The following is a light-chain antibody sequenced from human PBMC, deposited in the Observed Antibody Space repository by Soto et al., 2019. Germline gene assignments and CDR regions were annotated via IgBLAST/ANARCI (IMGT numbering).Light chain of an antibody. J-gene: IGKJ3*01. CDR3: QKHNSAPLF. CDR2: ATS. CDR1: QGINHY. Sequence: DIQMTQSPSSLSASVGDRVTITCRASQGINHYLAWFQQKPGKVPKLLIYATSTLQSGVPSRFSGSGFGTDLTLTISSLQPEDVATYYCQKHNSAPLFFGPGTKVEIK. V-gene: IGKV1-27*01.